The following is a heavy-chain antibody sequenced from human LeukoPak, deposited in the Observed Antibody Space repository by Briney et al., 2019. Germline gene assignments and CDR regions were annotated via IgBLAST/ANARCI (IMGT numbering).Heavy chain of an antibody. CDR1: GFTVSSNY. CDR2: IYSGGST. V-gene: IGHV3-66*01. CDR3: RGYDYGTIDY. Sequence: PGGSLRLSCAASGFTVSSNYMSSVRQAPGKGLEWVSVIYSGGSTYYADSVKGRFTISRDNSKNTLYLQMNSLRAEDTAVYYCRGYDYGTIDYWGQGTLVTVSS. J-gene: IGHJ4*02. D-gene: IGHD4-17*01.